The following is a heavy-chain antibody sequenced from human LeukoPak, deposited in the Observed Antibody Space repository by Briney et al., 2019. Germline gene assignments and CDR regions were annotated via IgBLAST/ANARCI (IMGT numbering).Heavy chain of an antibody. CDR3: ARGSREMATIFDS. CDR2: IYTSGST. J-gene: IGHJ4*02. D-gene: IGHD5-24*01. CDR1: GGSISSYF. V-gene: IGHV4-4*07. Sequence: PSETLSLTCSVSGGSISSYFWNWIRQPAGQGVDWIGHIYTSGSTNYKPSLKSRVTMSVDTSKNQVSLTLTSVTAADTAVYYCARGSREMATIFDSWGQGTLVTVSS.